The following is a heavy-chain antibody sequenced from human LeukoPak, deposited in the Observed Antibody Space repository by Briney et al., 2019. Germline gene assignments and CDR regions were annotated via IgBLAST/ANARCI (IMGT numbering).Heavy chain of an antibody. D-gene: IGHD7-27*01. J-gene: IGHJ4*02. CDR2: IYSGGTT. CDR1: GFTVSSNY. Sequence: GGSLRLSCAASGFTVSSNYMSWVRQAPGKGLEWVSIIYSGGTTYYADSVKGRFTISRDNSKNTLYLQMNNLRAEDTAVYYCAGEPGDVNDFWGQGTLVTVSS. V-gene: IGHV3-53*01. CDR3: AGEPGDVNDF.